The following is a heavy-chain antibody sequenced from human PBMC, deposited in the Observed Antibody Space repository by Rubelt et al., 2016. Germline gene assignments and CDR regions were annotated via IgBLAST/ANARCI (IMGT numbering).Heavy chain of an antibody. D-gene: IGHD5-18*01. Sequence: QVQLQESGPGLVKPSETLSLTCTVSGGSISSYSWSWIRQPPGKGLEWIGYIYYSGSTYYNPSLKSRITISVDTSKNQFSLKLSSVTAADTAVYYCASLKQLYYFDYWGQGTLVTVSS. CDR3: ASLKQLYYFDY. V-gene: IGHV4-59*06. J-gene: IGHJ4*02. CDR1: GGSISSYS. CDR2: IYYSGST.